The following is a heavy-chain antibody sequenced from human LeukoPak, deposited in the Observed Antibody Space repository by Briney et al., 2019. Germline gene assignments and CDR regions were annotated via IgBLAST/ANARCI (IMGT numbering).Heavy chain of an antibody. CDR3: ARDLSYSGSYGWSVRTFDY. J-gene: IGHJ4*02. CDR2: INAGNGNT. Sequence: GASVKVSCKASGYTLTSYAMHWVRQAPGQRLEWMGWINAGNGNTKYSQKFQGRVTITRDTSASTAYMELSSLRSEDTAVYYCARDLSYSGSYGWSVRTFDYWGQGTLVTVSS. CDR1: GYTLTSYA. V-gene: IGHV1-3*01. D-gene: IGHD1-26*01.